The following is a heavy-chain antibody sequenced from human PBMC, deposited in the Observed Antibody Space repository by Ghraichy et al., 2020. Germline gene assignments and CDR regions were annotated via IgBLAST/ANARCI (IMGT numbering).Heavy chain of an antibody. Sequence: SETLSLTCTVSGTSVRGYFWSWIRQPPGKGLEWIGDIFYSGSTNYNPSLKSRVTISIDASSNQFSLNLSSVTAADTAVYYCARMGGYKDPLWYWGQGTLVAVSS. CDR1: GTSVRGYF. CDR3: ARMGGYKDPLWY. V-gene: IGHV4-59*02. D-gene: IGHD3-10*01. CDR2: IFYSGST. J-gene: IGHJ4*02.